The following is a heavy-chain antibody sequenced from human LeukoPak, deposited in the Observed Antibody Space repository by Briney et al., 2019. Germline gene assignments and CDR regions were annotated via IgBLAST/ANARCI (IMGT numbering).Heavy chain of an antibody. CDR3: ARDGHSSSWYFDY. V-gene: IGHV1-69*13. D-gene: IGHD6-13*01. CDR1: GGTFSSYA. J-gene: IGHJ4*02. Sequence: ASVKVSCKASGGTFSSYAISWVRQAPGQGLEWMGGIIPIFCTANYAQKFQGRVTITADESTSTAYMELSSLRSEDTAVYYCARDGHSSSWYFDYWGQGALVTVSS. CDR2: IIPIFCTA.